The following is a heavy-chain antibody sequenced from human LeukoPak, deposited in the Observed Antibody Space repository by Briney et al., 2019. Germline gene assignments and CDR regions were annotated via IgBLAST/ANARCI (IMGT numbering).Heavy chain of an antibody. CDR1: GYILTSHY. Sequence: ALVKVSCKASGYILTSHYMHWVRQAPGQGLEWMGVINPSGGTTTYAQTFQGRVTMTRDTSTSTVYMELSSLRSEDTAVYYCARDRENFNWFDPWGQGTLVTVSS. CDR3: ARDRENFNWFDP. CDR2: INPSGGTT. V-gene: IGHV1-46*01. J-gene: IGHJ5*02.